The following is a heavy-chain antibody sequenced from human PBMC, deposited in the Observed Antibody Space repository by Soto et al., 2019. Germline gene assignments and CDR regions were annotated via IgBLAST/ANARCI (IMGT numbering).Heavy chain of an antibody. V-gene: IGHV3-15*01. CDR2: IKSKADGETI. D-gene: IGHD6-19*01. CDR1: GFPFSSAW. Sequence: GGSLRLSCATSGFPFSSAWMSWVRQAPGEGLEWVGRIKSKADGETIEYAAPVKGRFTISRDDSKATVFLQMNSLKAEDTAVYYCATSRLPGIAVTGFYPWGQGTLVTVSS. J-gene: IGHJ5*02. CDR3: ATSRLPGIAVTGFYP.